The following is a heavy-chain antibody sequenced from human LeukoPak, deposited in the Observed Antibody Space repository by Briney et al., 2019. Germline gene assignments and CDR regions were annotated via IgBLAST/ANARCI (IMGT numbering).Heavy chain of an antibody. D-gene: IGHD2/OR15-2a*01. V-gene: IGHV1-8*03. Sequence: ASVKVSCKASGYTFTSYDINWVRQATGQGLEWMGWMNPNSGNTGYAQKFQGRVTITRNTSISTAYMELSSLRSEDTAVYYCARGRKGLLSYYMDVWGKGTTVTVFS. J-gene: IGHJ6*03. CDR1: GYTFTSYD. CDR3: ARGRKGLLSYYMDV. CDR2: MNPNSGNT.